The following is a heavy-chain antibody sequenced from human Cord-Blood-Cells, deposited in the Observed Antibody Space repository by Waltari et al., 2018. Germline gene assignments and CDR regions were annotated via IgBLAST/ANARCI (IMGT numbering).Heavy chain of an antibody. CDR2: ITANNANT. D-gene: IGHD6-13*01. CDR3: GRLRGNSWLAHQDY. J-gene: IGHJ4*02. Sequence: QVQLVQSGAAVKKPGASVKVSCKASGYTFTSSGISWVRQAPGQGLEWMGWITANNANTTSSQKLQGRVTMTPAPSTSTAYMALRSLRSAATAVYYCGRLRGNSWLAHQDYWGKGTLVTVSS. CDR1: GYTFTSSG. V-gene: IGHV1-18*04.